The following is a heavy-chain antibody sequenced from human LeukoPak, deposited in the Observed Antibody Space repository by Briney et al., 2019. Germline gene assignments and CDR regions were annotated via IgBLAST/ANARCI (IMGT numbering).Heavy chain of an antibody. CDR3: ARAPSSSWDNRFFDY. V-gene: IGHV1-3*03. D-gene: IGHD6-13*01. J-gene: IGHJ4*02. Sequence: ASVKVSCKASGYTFTSYAVHWVRQAPGQRLEWMGWINAGNGNTKYSQEFQGRVTITRDTSASTAYMELSSLRSEDMAAYYCARAPSSSWDNRFFDYWGQGTLVTVSS. CDR2: INAGNGNT. CDR1: GYTFTSYA.